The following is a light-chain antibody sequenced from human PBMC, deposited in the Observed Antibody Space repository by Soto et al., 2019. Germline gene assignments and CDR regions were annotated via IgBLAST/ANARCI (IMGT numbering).Light chain of an antibody. CDR3: QSYDSSLSGHVV. V-gene: IGLV1-40*01. J-gene: IGLJ2*01. CDR1: SSNIGAGYD. Sequence: QSALTQPPSVSGAPGQRVTISCTGSSSNIGAGYDVHWYQQLPGTAPKLLIYGNSNRPSGVPVRFSGSKSGTSASLAITGLQAEDEADYYCQSYDSSLSGHVVFGGGTKLTVL. CDR2: GNS.